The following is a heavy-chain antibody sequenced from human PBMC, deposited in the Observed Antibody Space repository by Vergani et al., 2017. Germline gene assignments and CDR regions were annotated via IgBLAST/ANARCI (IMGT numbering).Heavy chain of an antibody. J-gene: IGHJ6*03. D-gene: IGHD4-17*01. V-gene: IGHV3-66*01. CDR3: ARAPLGDYGDYAGRGYYYYYMDV. Sequence: EGQLVEYGGGLVQPGGSLRLSCAASGFTVSSNYMSWVRQAQGKGVEWVSVIYSGGSTYYADSVKGIFTISRDNSKNTMYLQMNSLRAEDTAVYYCARAPLGDYGDYAGRGYYYYYMDVWGKGTTVTVSS. CDR2: IYSGGST. CDR1: GFTVSSNY.